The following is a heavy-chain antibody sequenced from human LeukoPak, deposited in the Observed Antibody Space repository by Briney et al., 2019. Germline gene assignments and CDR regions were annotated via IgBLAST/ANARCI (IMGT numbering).Heavy chain of an antibody. D-gene: IGHD5-24*01. CDR3: ASCRDGYNFFGY. CDR2: IIPIFGTA. V-gene: IGHV1-69*05. Sequence: GASVKVSCKASGGTFSSYAISWVRQAPGQGLEWMGGIIPIFGTANYAQKFQGRVTITTDESTSTAYMELSSLRSEDTAVYYCASCRDGYNFFGYWGQGTLVTVSS. J-gene: IGHJ4*02. CDR1: GGTFSSYA.